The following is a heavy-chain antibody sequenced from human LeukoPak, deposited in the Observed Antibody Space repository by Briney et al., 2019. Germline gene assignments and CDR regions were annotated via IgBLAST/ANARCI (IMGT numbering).Heavy chain of an antibody. V-gene: IGHV1-18*01. D-gene: IGHD4-17*01. CDR2: ISAYNGNT. Sequence: ASVKVSCKASGYTFTSYGISWVRQAPGQELEWMVWISAYNGNTNYAQKLQGRVTMTTDTSTSTAYMELRSLRSDDTAVYYCARDPPTVTANYYYGMDVWGQGTTVTVSS. CDR1: GYTFTSYG. J-gene: IGHJ6*02. CDR3: ARDPPTVTANYYYGMDV.